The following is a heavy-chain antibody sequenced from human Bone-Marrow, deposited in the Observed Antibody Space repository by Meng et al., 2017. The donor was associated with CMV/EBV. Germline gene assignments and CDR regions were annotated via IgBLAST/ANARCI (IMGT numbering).Heavy chain of an antibody. CDR1: GFRFRTYW. Sequence: GESLKISCAASGFRFRTYWMTWVRQAPGKGPEWVANIKQEGSEKYYVDSVKGRFTISRDNAKNSLYLQMNSLRAEDTAMYYCARTYDFWSGTDYWGQGTLVTVSS. CDR2: IKQEGSEK. V-gene: IGHV3-7*01. J-gene: IGHJ4*02. CDR3: ARTYDFWSGTDY. D-gene: IGHD3-3*01.